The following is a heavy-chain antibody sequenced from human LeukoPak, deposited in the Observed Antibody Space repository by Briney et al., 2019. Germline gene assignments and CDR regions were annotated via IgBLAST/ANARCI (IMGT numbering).Heavy chain of an antibody. Sequence: GASVKVSCKASGFIFTSYGISWVRQAPGQGLEWMGWISAYNGNTEYEQRFQGRVTVTTDTSTNTAYMDLRSLRSDDTAVYYCARGSRNWEPYDYWGQGTLVTVSS. J-gene: IGHJ4*02. V-gene: IGHV1-18*01. CDR1: GFIFTSYG. CDR2: ISAYNGNT. D-gene: IGHD7-27*01. CDR3: ARGSRNWEPYDY.